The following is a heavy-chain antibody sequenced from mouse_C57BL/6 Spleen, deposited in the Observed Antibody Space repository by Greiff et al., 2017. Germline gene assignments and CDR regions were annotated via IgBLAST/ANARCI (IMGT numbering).Heavy chain of an antibody. CDR2: INPSTGGT. CDR1: GYSFTGYY. D-gene: IGHD1-1*01. V-gene: IGHV1-42*01. Sequence: EVQLQQSGPELVKPGASVKISCKASGYSFTGYYMNWVKQSPEKSLEWIGEINPSTGGTTYNQKFKAKATLTVDKSSSTAYMQLKSLTSEDSAVYYCATIYGSSYAMDYWGQGTSVTVSS. J-gene: IGHJ4*01. CDR3: ATIYGSSYAMDY.